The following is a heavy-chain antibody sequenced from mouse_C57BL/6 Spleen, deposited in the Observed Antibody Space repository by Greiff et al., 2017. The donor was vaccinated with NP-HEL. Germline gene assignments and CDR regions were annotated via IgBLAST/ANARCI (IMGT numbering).Heavy chain of an antibody. V-gene: IGHV2-3*01. D-gene: IGHD2-4*01. CDR3: AKDYDDYSYYAMDD. CDR1: GFSLTSYG. J-gene: IGHJ4*01. CDR2: IWGDGST. Sequence: VHLVESGPGLVAPSQSLSITCTVSGFSLTSYGVSWVRQPPGKGLEWLGVIWGDGSTNYHSALISRLSISKDNSKSQVFFILNSLQTDDTATDDCAKDYDDYSYYAMDDGGKGTSGTVSS.